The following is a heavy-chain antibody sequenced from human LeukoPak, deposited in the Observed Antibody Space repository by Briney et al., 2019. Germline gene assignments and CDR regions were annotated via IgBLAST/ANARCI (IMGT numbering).Heavy chain of an antibody. CDR2: IYYSGTT. D-gene: IGHD5-24*01. J-gene: IGHJ4*02. V-gene: IGHV4-59*01. Sequence: SETLSLTCTVSGGSISSYYWSWIRQPPGKGLEWIGYIYYSGTTNYNPSLKSRVTISVDTSKNQFSLKLSSVTAADTAVYYCARWDGYNYPFDYWGQGTLVTVSS. CDR3: ARWDGYNYPFDY. CDR1: GGSISSYY.